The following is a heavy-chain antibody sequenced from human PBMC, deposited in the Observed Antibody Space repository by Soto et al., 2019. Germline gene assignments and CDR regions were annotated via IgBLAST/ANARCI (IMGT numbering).Heavy chain of an antibody. V-gene: IGHV3-23*01. J-gene: IGHJ3*02. CDR2: ISGSGAGT. D-gene: IGHD3-10*02. CDR1: GFTFSNYA. CDR3: ARLRVRAGPDAFDI. Sequence: GGSLRLSCAASGFTFSNYAMSWVRQAPGKGLEWVAVISGSGAGTYFTDSVKGRFTISRDNSKNTLYLQMNSLRAEDTAIYYCARLRVRAGPDAFDIWGQGTMVTVSS.